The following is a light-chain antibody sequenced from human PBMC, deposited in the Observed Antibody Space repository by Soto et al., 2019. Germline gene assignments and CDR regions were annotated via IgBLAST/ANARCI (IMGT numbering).Light chain of an antibody. V-gene: IGKV1-5*03. CDR3: QPENTSPLT. CDR2: KAS. Sequence: DIQMTQSPSTLSASVGDRVTITCRASQSISTWLAWYQQKPGKAPKLLIYKASNLEGGVPSRFSGSGTGTEFNITFSSLQPFDFATYNCQPENTSPLTLGGMTRVDMK. CDR1: QSISTW. J-gene: IGKJ4*01.